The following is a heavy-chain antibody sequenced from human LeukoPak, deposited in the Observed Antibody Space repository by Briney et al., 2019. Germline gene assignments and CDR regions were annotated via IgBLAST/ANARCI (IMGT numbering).Heavy chain of an antibody. V-gene: IGHV3-7*01. J-gene: IGHJ4*02. CDR3: ARDRGGELVTSHEPAFDY. CDR2: IKQDGSEK. Sequence: PGGSLRLSCAASGFTFSSYWMSWVRQAPGKGLEWVANIKQDGSEKYYVDPVKGRFTISRDNAKNSLYLQMNSLRAEDTAVYYCARDRGGELVTSHEPAFDYWGQGTLVTVSS. D-gene: IGHD6-6*01. CDR1: GFTFSSYW.